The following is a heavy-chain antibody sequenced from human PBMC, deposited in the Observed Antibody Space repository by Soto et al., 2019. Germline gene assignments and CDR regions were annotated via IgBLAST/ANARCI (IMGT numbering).Heavy chain of an antibody. J-gene: IGHJ5*02. CDR1: GGSIISSSYY. CDR3: ARHGRWTGVNWFDP. CDR2: IYYSGST. D-gene: IGHD2-15*01. Sequence: PSETLSLTCTVSGGSIISSSYYWGWIRQPPGKGLEWIGSIYYSGSTYYNPSLKSRVTISVDTSKNQFSLKLSSVTAADTAVYYCARHGRWTGVNWFDPWGQGTLVTVS. V-gene: IGHV4-39*01.